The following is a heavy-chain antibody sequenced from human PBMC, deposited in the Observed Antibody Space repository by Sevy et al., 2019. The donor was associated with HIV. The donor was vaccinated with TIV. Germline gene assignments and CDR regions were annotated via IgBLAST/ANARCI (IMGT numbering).Heavy chain of an antibody. J-gene: IGHJ4*02. CDR1: GGSMTSYY. V-gene: IGHV4-59*13. Sequence: SETRSLTCTVSGGSMTSYYWNWIRQPPGKGLEWIGYIYYSGSTNYNPSLKSQVTMSVDTSKNRFSLTLISVTAADTAVYHCARSVGTGNYFDYWGQGALVTVSS. CDR3: ARSVGTGNYFDY. CDR2: IYYSGST. D-gene: IGHD2-21*02.